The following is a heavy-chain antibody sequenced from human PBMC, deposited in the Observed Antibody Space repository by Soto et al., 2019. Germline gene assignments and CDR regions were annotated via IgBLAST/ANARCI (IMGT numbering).Heavy chain of an antibody. V-gene: IGHV1-69*06. CDR2: IIPIFGTA. D-gene: IGHD3-22*01. CDR1: GGTFSSYA. CDR3: ARDGDDSSGYYSPYYYYGMDV. J-gene: IGHJ6*02. Sequence: SVKVSCKASGGTFSSYAISWVRQAPGQGLEWMGGIIPIFGTANYAQKFQGRVTITADKSTSTAYMELSSLRSEDTAVYYCARDGDDSSGYYSPYYYYGMDVWGQGTTVTVSS.